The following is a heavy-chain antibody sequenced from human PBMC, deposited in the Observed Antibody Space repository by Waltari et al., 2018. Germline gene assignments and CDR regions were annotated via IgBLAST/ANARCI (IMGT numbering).Heavy chain of an antibody. V-gene: IGHV3-53*01. Sequence: EVQLVESGGGFIQPGGSLRLSCAASGFTVSSNYMSWVRQAPGKGLEWVSVIYSGGSTNYTDSVKGRFTISRDNSKNTLHLQMNSLRAEDTAVYYCARVWHSSDWRGYYFDYWGQGTLVTVSS. CDR1: GFTVSSNY. CDR2: IYSGGST. J-gene: IGHJ4*02. CDR3: ARVWHSSDWRGYYFDY. D-gene: IGHD6-25*01.